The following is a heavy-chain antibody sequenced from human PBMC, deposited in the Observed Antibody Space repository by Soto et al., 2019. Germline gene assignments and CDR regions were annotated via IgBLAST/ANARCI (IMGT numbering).Heavy chain of an antibody. CDR2: INPNSGET. CDR3: ARDFVGVVMDYGMDV. CDR1: GYSFAGYF. J-gene: IGHJ6*02. V-gene: IGHV1-2*02. Sequence: ASVKVSCKTSGYSFAGYFVHWVRQAPGQGLEWMGWINPNSGETTYSQKFEGRVSMTRDTPINTAYMELSRLTSDDTAVYYCARDFVGVVMDYGMDVWGQGTTVTVYS. D-gene: IGHD2-15*01.